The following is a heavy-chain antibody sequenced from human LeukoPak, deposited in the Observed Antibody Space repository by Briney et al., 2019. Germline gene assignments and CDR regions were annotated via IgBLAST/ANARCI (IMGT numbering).Heavy chain of an antibody. CDR3: ARCRYTSIYRHSFDI. CDR1: GGSISSYY. V-gene: IGHV4-59*01. J-gene: IGHJ3*02. D-gene: IGHD3-16*02. CDR2: IYNSGTT. Sequence: SETLSLTCIVSGGSISSYYWSWIRQPPGNGLEWIGYIYNSGTTDYNPSLKSRVTISVDTSKNQLSLNLSTVTAADTAVYYCARCRYTSIYRHSFDIWGHGTMVTVSS.